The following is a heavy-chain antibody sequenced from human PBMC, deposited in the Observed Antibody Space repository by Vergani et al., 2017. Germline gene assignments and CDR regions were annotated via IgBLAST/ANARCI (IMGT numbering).Heavy chain of an antibody. CDR3: ARGGTVVGSGAFDI. CDR1: GGSISSGGYS. J-gene: IGHJ3*02. CDR2: IYHSGST. D-gene: IGHD4-23*01. Sequence: QVQLQQWGGGLLKPSQTLSLTCAVSGGSISSGGYSWSWIRQPPGKGLEWIGYIYHSGSTYYNPSLKSRVTISVDRSKNQFSLKLSSVTAADTAVYYCARGGTVVGSGAFDIWGQGTMVTVSS. V-gene: IGHV4-30-2*01.